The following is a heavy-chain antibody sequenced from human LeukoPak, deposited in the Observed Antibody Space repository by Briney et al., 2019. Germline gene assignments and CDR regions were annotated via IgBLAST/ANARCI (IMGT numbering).Heavy chain of an antibody. CDR2: IKSKTDGGTT. CDR3: TTGVMITCGGVIVFDY. D-gene: IGHD3-16*02. Sequence: GGSLRLSCAASGFTFSNAWMSWVRQAPGKGLEWVGRIKSKTDGGTTDYAAPVKGRFTISRDDSKNTLYLQMNSLKTEDTAVYYCTTGVMITCGGVIVFDYWGQGTLVTVSS. J-gene: IGHJ4*02. CDR1: GFTFSNAW. V-gene: IGHV3-15*01.